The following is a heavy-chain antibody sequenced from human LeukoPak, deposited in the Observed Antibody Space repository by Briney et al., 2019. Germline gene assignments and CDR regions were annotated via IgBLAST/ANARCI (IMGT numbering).Heavy chain of an antibody. J-gene: IGHJ4*02. CDR1: GFTFSSYG. CDR3: ARGVRYPDY. V-gene: IGHV3-30*02. Sequence: GGSLRLSCAASGFTFSSYGMHWVRQAPGKGLEWVAFIRYDGSNKYYADSVKGRFTISRDNAKNSLYLQMNSLRAEDRAVYYCARGVRYPDYWGQGTLVTVSS. CDR2: IRYDGSNK. D-gene: IGHD1-1*01.